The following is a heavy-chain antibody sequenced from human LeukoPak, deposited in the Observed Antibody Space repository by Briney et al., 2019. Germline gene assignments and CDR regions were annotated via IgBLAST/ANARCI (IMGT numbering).Heavy chain of an antibody. J-gene: IGHJ6*03. CDR2: IKQDGSEK. D-gene: IGHD1-7*01. V-gene: IGHV3-7*01. Sequence: PGGSLRLSCAASGFTFSSYWMHWVRQAPGKGLEWVANIKQDGSEKYYVDSVKGRFTISRDNAKNSLYLQMNSLRAEDTAVYYCARDQLELYYYYYCYMDVWGKGTTVTVSS. CDR3: ARDQLELYYYYYCYMDV. CDR1: GFTFSSYW.